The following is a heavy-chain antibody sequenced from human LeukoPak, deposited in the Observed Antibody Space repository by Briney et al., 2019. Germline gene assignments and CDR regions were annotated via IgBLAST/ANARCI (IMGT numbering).Heavy chain of an antibody. Sequence: ASVKVSCKASGYTFSSDVISWVRQAPGQGLEWMGWISAYSVNTNYAQKLQGRVTMTTDTSTSTAYMELRSLRSDDTAVYYCARVPTQEKGYCSAGSCYQGFDYWGQGTLVTVSS. V-gene: IGHV1-18*01. D-gene: IGHD2-15*01. CDR2: ISAYSVNT. CDR1: GYTFSSDV. CDR3: ARVPTQEKGYCSAGSCYQGFDY. J-gene: IGHJ4*02.